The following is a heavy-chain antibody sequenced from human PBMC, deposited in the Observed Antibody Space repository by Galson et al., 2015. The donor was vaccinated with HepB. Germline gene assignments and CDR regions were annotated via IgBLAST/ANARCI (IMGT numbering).Heavy chain of an antibody. Sequence: SVKVSCKASGYTFTSYGISWVRQAPGQGLEWMGWISAYNGNTNYAQKLQGRVTMTTDTSTSTAYMELRSLRSDDTAVYYCAREGGCGQSLVCNYYSRMDVWGQGTTVTVSS. J-gene: IGHJ6*02. V-gene: IGHV1-18*04. CDR3: AREGGCGQSLVCNYYSRMDV. CDR2: ISAYNGNT. CDR1: GYTFTSYG. D-gene: IGHD6-19*01.